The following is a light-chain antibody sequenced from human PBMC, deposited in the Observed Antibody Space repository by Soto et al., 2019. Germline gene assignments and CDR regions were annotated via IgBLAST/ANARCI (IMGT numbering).Light chain of an antibody. J-gene: IGKJ5*01. CDR3: QQYGTSEII. CDR1: QSLTNSY. Sequence: EIVMTQSPASLSVSPGDTATLSCRASQSLTNSYIAWYQVKPGQAPRLLISDTSSRATGIPDRSSGSGSGTYFALTINRLEPEDFAVFYCQQYGTSEIIFGQGTRLEI. V-gene: IGKV3-20*01. CDR2: DTS.